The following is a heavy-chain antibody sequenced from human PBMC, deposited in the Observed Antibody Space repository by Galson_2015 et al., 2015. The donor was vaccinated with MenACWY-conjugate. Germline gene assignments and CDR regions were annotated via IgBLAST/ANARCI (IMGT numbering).Heavy chain of an antibody. CDR3: ASLAGQWLENLDY. CDR2: IYYSGTT. CDR1: GGSISSCSHY. D-gene: IGHD6-19*01. V-gene: IGHV4-39*01. Sequence: ETLSLTCSVSGGSISSCSHYWGWIRQPPGKGLEWIGSIYYSGTTYYNPSLKSRVTISIDTTKIQFSLKLTSVTAADTAIYYCASLAGQWLENLDYWGQGTLVTVSS. J-gene: IGHJ4*02.